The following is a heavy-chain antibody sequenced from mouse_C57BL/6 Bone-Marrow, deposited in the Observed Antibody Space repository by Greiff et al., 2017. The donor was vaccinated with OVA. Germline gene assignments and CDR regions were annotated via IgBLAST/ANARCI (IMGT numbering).Heavy chain of an antibody. CDR3: ARPVLLLYYFDY. CDR2: ISSGGSYT. Sequence: VKLMESGGDLVKPGGSLKLSCAASGFTFSSYGMSWVRQTPDKRLEWVATISSGGSYTYYPDSVKGRFTISRDNAKNTLYLQMSSLKSEDTAMYYCARPVLLLYYFDYWGQGTTLTVSS. D-gene: IGHD2-1*01. V-gene: IGHV5-6*02. CDR1: GFTFSSYG. J-gene: IGHJ2*01.